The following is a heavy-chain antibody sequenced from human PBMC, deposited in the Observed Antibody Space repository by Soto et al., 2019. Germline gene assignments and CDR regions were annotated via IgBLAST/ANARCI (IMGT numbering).Heavy chain of an antibody. CDR1: GGSISSYC. CDR2: IYYSGST. V-gene: IGHV4-59*01. D-gene: IGHD3-10*01. CDR3: AGSGSSPYYYYYGMDV. Sequence: SETLSLPWTVSGGSISSYCWSWIRQPPGKGLEWIGYIYYSGSTNYNPSLKSRVTISVDTSKNQYSLKLSSVTAADTAVYYCAGSGSSPYYYYYGMDVWGQGTTVTVSS. J-gene: IGHJ6*02.